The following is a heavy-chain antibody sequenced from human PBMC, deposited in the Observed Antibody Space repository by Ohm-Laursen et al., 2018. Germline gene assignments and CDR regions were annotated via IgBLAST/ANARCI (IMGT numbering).Heavy chain of an antibody. CDR1: GGSISSYY. J-gene: IGHJ5*02. Sequence: GTLSLTCTVSGGSISSYYWSWIRQPPEKGLEWIGYIYYSGSTNYNPSLKSRVTISVDTSKNQFSLKLSSVTAADTAVYYCARAVIGHIAWFDPWGQGTLVTVSS. CDR2: IYYSGST. CDR3: ARAVIGHIAWFDP. V-gene: IGHV4-59*01. D-gene: IGHD2-21*01.